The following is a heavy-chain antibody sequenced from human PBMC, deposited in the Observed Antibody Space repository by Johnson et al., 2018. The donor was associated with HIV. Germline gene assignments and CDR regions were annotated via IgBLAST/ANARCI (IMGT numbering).Heavy chain of an antibody. J-gene: IGHJ3*02. CDR3: ANLPQPFHYYYSGRPNTFDI. Sequence: EVHLVESGGTLVQPGGSLRVSCAASGLTVSTNYMSWVRQTPGKGLEWVSVIDSGGSTYYADSVKGRFTISRDNSKNTLYLQMNTLRAEDTAVYYCANLPQPFHYYYSGRPNTFDIWGQGTMVTVSS. CDR1: GLTVSTNY. D-gene: IGHD3-10*01. V-gene: IGHV3-66*02. CDR2: IDSGGST.